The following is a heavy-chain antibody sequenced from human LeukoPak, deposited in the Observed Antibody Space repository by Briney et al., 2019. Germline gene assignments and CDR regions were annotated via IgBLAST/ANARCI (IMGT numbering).Heavy chain of an antibody. D-gene: IGHD6-6*01. V-gene: IGHV4-4*09. CDR2: IYTSGST. Sequence: SETLSLTCTVSGGSISSYYWSWIRQPPGKGLEWIGYIYTSGSTNYNPSLKSRVTIPVDTSKNQFSLKLSSVTATDTAVYYCARSSIAALLDYWGQGTLVTVSS. CDR1: GGSISSYY. CDR3: ARSSIAALLDY. J-gene: IGHJ4*02.